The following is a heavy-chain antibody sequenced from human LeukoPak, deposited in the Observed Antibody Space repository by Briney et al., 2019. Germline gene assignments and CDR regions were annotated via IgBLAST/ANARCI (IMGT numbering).Heavy chain of an antibody. CDR3: ANCPSRTYYYYYMDV. D-gene: IGHD2-2*01. Sequence: PGGSLRLSCAASGFTIRTYGMSWVHQTPGKGLEWVSAISGSVGSTYYADSVKGRFTISRDNSKNTLYLQMNSLRAEDTAVYYCANCPSRTYYYYYMDVWGKGTTVTVSS. J-gene: IGHJ6*03. CDR1: GFTIRTYG. CDR2: ISGSVGST. V-gene: IGHV3-23*01.